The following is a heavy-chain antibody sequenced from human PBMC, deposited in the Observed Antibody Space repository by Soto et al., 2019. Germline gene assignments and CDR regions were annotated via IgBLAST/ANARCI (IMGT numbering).Heavy chain of an antibody. CDR1: GGSISSGDYY. Sequence: SATLSLTCTVSGGSISSGDYYWSWIRQPPGKGLEWIGYIYYSGSTYYNPSLKSRVTISVDTSKNQFSLKLSSVTAADTAVYYCASSITMVRGVFDFDYWGQGTLVTVSS. CDR2: IYYSGST. D-gene: IGHD3-10*01. V-gene: IGHV4-30-4*01. J-gene: IGHJ4*02. CDR3: ASSITMVRGVFDFDY.